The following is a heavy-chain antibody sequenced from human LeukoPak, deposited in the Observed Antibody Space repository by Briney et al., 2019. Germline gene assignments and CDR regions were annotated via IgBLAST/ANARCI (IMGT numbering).Heavy chain of an antibody. Sequence: SETLSLTCTVSSGSIRTSYCSWIRQPPGKGLEWIGSIYYSGSTYYNPSLKSRVTISVDTSKNQFSLKLNSVTATDTAVYYCARHYGPWGQGTLVTVSS. D-gene: IGHD3-10*01. CDR1: SGSIRTSY. CDR2: IYYSGST. J-gene: IGHJ4*02. V-gene: IGHV4-39*01. CDR3: ARHYGP.